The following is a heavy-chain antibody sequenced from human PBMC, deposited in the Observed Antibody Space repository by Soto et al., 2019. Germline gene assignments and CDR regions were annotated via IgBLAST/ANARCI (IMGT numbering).Heavy chain of an antibody. V-gene: IGHV3-9*01. CDR2: ISWNSGDI. D-gene: IGHD2-15*01. CDR1: GFTFDEYA. Sequence: GGSLRLSCAASGFTFDEYAMHWVRQAPGKGLEWVSGISWNSGDIDYADSVKGRFTISRDNAQNSLSLEMNSLRAEDTALYYCAAFCSGGGCDSFDYWGQGTLVTVSS. J-gene: IGHJ4*02. CDR3: AAFCSGGGCDSFDY.